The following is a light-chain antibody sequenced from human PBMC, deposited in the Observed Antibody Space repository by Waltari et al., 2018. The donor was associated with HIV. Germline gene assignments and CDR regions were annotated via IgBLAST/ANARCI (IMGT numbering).Light chain of an antibody. CDR2: WAS. CDR1: QSVLSSSNNKNY. V-gene: IGKV4-1*01. CDR3: QQYYSLPWT. Sequence: DIVMTQSPDSLAVSLGGSATINCTSSQSVLSSSNNKNYIVWYQQKPGQPPNVLIYWASTPESAVPDRFTGGGSGREFTRTISSLQAEDVAVYYCQQYYSLPWTFGQVTKVEIK. J-gene: IGKJ1*01.